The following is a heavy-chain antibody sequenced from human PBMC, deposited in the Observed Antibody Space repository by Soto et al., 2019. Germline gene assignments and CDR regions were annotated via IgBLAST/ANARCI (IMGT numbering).Heavy chain of an antibody. J-gene: IGHJ4*02. V-gene: IGHV5-51*01. CDR1: GYSFTSYW. Sequence: GASLKISCKGSGYSFTSYWIGWVRQMPGKGLEWMGIIYPGDSDTRYSPSFQGQVTISADKTISTVYLQWSSLKASGTAMYYWARTGLLAEADYWGQGTLVTFSS. CDR3: ARTGLLAEADY. CDR2: IYPGDSDT.